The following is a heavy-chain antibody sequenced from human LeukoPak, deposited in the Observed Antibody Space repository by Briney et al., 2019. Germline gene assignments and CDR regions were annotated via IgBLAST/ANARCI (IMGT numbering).Heavy chain of an antibody. Sequence: GASVKVSCKVSGYTLTELSMHWVRQAPGKGLEWMGGFDPEDGETIYAQKFQGRVTMTEDTSTDTAYTELSSLRSEDTAVYYCATLKRGYSYIFDYWGQGTLVTVSS. CDR2: FDPEDGET. CDR1: GYTLTELS. CDR3: ATLKRGYSYIFDY. D-gene: IGHD5-18*01. J-gene: IGHJ4*02. V-gene: IGHV1-24*01.